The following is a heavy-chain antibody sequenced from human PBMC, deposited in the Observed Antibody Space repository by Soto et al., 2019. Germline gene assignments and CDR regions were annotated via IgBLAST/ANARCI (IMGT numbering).Heavy chain of an antibody. J-gene: IGHJ3*02. CDR1: GFTFSSYW. CDR3: ARDYLLWVGELWDDFDI. CDR2: IKQDGSEK. Sequence: EVQLVESGGGLVQPGGSLRLSCAASGFTFSSYWMSWVRQAPGKGLEWVANIKQDGSEKYYVDSVKGRFTISRDNAKNSLYLQMNSLRAEDTAVYYCARDYLLWVGELWDDFDIWGQGTMVTGSS. D-gene: IGHD3-10*01. V-gene: IGHV3-7*01.